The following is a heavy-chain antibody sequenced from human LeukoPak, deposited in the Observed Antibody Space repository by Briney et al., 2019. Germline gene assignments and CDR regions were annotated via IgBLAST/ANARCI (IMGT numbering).Heavy chain of an antibody. D-gene: IGHD6-19*01. Sequence: ASETLSLTCSVSDGSISSNYYWAWIRQPPGKGLEWTGSIYYGGSTHYNPSLMGRPTVSMDTSRNQFSLRLTSVTAADTAVYYCSRRGLTVPATWGRGTTVTVS. J-gene: IGHJ6*02. V-gene: IGHV4-39*01. CDR3: SRRGLTVPAT. CDR2: IYYGGST. CDR1: DGSISSNYY.